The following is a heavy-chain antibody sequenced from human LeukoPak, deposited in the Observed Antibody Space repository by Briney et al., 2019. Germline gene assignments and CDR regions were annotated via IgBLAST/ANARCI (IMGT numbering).Heavy chain of an antibody. CDR3: ARGELLPHDYYYYGMDV. CDR2: ISGSGGGA. V-gene: IGHV3-23*01. CDR1: GFTFSSHA. Sequence: GGSLRLSCAASGFTFSSHAMSWVRQAPGKGLEWVSAISGSGGGAYYADSVKGRFTISRDNSKNTLYLQMNSLRAEDTAVCYCARGELLPHDYYYYGMDVWGQGTTVTVSS. J-gene: IGHJ6*02. D-gene: IGHD1-26*01.